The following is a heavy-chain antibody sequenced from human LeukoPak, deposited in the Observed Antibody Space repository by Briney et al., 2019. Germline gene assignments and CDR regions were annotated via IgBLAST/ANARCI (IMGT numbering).Heavy chain of an antibody. J-gene: IGHJ4*02. CDR2: ISAYNGDT. V-gene: IGHV1-18*01. CDR1: GYTFRNHG. Sequence: ASVKVSCKASGYTFRNHGITWVRQAPGQGLEWMGWISAYNGDTHYAQNLQGRVTMTTDTSTSTAYMELRSLRSDDTAVYYCARDPTNTSGYYAYFHYWGQGTLVTVSS. D-gene: IGHD5-12*01. CDR3: ARDPTNTSGYYAYFHY.